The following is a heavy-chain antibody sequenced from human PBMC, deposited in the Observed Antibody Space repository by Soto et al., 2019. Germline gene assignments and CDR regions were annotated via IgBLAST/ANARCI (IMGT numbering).Heavy chain of an antibody. CDR1: GGTFNKFA. J-gene: IGHJ6*02. Sequence: SVKVSCKASGGTFNKFAFSWVRQAPGQGFEWMGGIIPVFRSANYAQRFRGRITITADEYTSTVYLYLNDLRSDDTAVYYCARRYCASDNCPLSYYFVDLWGLGTTVTVSS. CDR2: IIPVFRSA. CDR3: ARRYCASDNCPLSYYFVDL. D-gene: IGHD2-21*02. V-gene: IGHV1-69*13.